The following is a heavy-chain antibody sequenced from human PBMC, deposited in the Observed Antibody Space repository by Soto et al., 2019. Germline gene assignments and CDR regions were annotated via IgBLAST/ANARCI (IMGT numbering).Heavy chain of an antibody. V-gene: IGHV4-59*01. J-gene: IGHJ5*02. CDR1: GGTLTSDW. CDR3: ARWDSNWFDP. Sequence: GTLSLTFSVCGGTLTSDWWSLIRQPPGKGLEWIGYIYYGAYTNYNPILKSRVTISGDTSKKQVSLKLNSVTTADTAVYYCARWDSNWFDPWGQGVLVTVSS. CDR2: IYYGAYT. D-gene: IGHD1-26*01.